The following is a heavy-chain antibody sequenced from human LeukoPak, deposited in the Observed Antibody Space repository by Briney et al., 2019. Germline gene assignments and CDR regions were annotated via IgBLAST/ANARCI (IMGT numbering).Heavy chain of an antibody. D-gene: IGHD3-10*01. CDR1: DGSISNYY. J-gene: IGHJ4*02. CDR3: ARHDYHSGGEFDY. Sequence: PSETLSLTCSVSDGSISNYYWSWIRQPPGKGLEWIGYIDNSGSTNYNPSLKSRVTISVDTSKNQFSLKLSSVTAADTAVYYCARHDYHSGGEFDYWGQGTLVTVSS. CDR2: IDNSGST. V-gene: IGHV4-59*08.